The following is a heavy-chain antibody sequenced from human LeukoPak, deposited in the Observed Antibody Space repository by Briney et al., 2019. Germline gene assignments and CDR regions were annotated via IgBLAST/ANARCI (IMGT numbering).Heavy chain of an antibody. CDR2: ISGSGGST. J-gene: IGHJ4*02. CDR3: AKESGYYHVSPFDY. V-gene: IGHV3-23*01. CDR1: GFTFSSYA. D-gene: IGHD2/OR15-2a*01. Sequence: GGSLRLSCAASGFTFSSYAMSWVRQAPGKGLEWVSGISGSGGSTYYADSVKGRFTISRDNSKSTLYLQMNSLRVEDTAVYYCAKESGYYHVSPFDYWGKGTLVIVSS.